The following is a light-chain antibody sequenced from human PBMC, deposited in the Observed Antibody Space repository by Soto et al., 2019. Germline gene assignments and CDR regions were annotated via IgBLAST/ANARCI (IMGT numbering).Light chain of an antibody. V-gene: IGKV1-8*01. CDR1: QGISSY. CDR3: QHYYSYPLT. J-gene: IGKJ4*01. CDR2: AAS. Sequence: AIRMTQSPSSLSASTGDRVTITCRASQGISSYLAWYQQKPGKAPKLLIYAASTLQSGVPSRFSGSGSGTDFTLTISCLQSEDFATYYCQHYYSYPLTFGGGTKVESK.